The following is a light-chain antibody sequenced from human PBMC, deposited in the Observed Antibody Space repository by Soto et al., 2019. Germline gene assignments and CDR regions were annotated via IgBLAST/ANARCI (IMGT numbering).Light chain of an antibody. CDR2: GAS. Sequence: GLINTTKTLFLSPGDRATLSCRASQSVSRSYLGWYQQKPGQAPRLLMYGASIRAAGVPDRFSGSGSGTEFTLTISRLETEDFTAYYCHHYETFGQGTKVDIK. CDR3: HHYET. CDR1: QSVSRSY. V-gene: IGKV3-20*01. J-gene: IGKJ1*01.